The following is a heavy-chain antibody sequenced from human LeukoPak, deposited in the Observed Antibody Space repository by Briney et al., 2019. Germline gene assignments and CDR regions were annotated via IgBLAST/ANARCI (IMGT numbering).Heavy chain of an antibody. CDR1: GGSNSSYY. CDR2: IYYSGST. D-gene: IGHD6-19*01. CDR3: ARESQYSSGWYRGFDY. Sequence: SETLSLXCTVSGGSNSSYYWSWSRLPPGKGLESIGYIYYSGSTNYNPSLKSRVTISVDTSKNQFSLKLSSVTAADTAVYYCARESQYSSGWYRGFDYWGQGTLVTVSS. J-gene: IGHJ4*02. V-gene: IGHV4-59*01.